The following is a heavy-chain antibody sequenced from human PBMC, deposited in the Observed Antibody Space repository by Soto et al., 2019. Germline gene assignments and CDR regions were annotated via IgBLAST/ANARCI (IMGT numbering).Heavy chain of an antibody. CDR2: VYYTGST. Sequence: SETLSLTCTVSGDSISSYYWTWIRQSPGKGLEWIGYVYYTGSTNYNPSIKNRVTISMDTSKSQFSLTLSSVTAADTAVYYCARRKTRPEAFDYWGQGTLVTVSS. CDR1: GDSISSYY. J-gene: IGHJ4*02. CDR3: ARRKTRPEAFDY. D-gene: IGHD6-25*01. V-gene: IGHV4-59*08.